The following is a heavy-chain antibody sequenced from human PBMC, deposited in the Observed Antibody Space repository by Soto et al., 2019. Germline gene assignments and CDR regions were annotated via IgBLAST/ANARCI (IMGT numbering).Heavy chain of an antibody. J-gene: IGHJ5*02. D-gene: IGHD6-13*01. CDR1: GYTFTGYY. Sequence: ASVKVSCKASGYTFTGYYMHWVRQAPGQGLEWMGWINPNSGGTNYAQKFQGWVTMTRDTSISTAYMELSRLRSDDTAVYYCARAGLSAYSSSWYFWFDPWGQGTLVTVSS. CDR3: ARAGLSAYSSSWYFWFDP. CDR2: INPNSGGT. V-gene: IGHV1-2*04.